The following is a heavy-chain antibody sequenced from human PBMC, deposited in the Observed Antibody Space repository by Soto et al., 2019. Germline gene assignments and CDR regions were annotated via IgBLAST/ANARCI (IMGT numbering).Heavy chain of an antibody. CDR3: AKGGICSGGSCYYYYYGMDV. V-gene: IGHV3-23*01. Sequence: PGGSLRLSCAASGFTFSSYAMSWVRQAPGNGLERVSAISGSGGSTYYSDSVKGRFTISRDNSKNTLYLQMNSLRAEDTAVYYCAKGGICSGGSCYYYYYGMDVWGQGTTVTVSS. J-gene: IGHJ6*02. CDR1: GFTFSSYA. CDR2: ISGSGGST. D-gene: IGHD2-15*01.